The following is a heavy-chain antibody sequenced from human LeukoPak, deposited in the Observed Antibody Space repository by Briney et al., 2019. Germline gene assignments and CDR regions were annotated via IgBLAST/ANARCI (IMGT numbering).Heavy chain of an antibody. CDR2: VKQDGSEK. J-gene: IGHJ6*02. CDR1: GFTFSNYW. CDR3: ARDRRGYSYGYSRRGMDV. D-gene: IGHD5-18*01. V-gene: IGHV3-7*01. Sequence: GGSLRLSCAASGFTFSNYWMSWVRQAPGKGLEWVANVKQDGSEKYYVDSVKGRFTISRDNAKNSLYLQMNSLRAEDTAVYYCARDRRGYSYGYSRRGMDVWGQGTTVTVSS.